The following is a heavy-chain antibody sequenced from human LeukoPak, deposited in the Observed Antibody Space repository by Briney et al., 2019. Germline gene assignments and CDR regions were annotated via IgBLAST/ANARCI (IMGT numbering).Heavy chain of an antibody. Sequence: GKSLRLSCAASGFTFNIYALHWVRQAPGKGLEWMAIISHEGSDKSYADSVKGRFSISRDDSKNTLYLQMSSLRTEDTAVYYCARDRVAVADRYFDLWGRGTLVTVSS. CDR1: GFTFNIYA. CDR3: ARDRVAVADRYFDL. CDR2: ISHEGSDK. J-gene: IGHJ2*01. V-gene: IGHV3-30-3*01. D-gene: IGHD2-15*01.